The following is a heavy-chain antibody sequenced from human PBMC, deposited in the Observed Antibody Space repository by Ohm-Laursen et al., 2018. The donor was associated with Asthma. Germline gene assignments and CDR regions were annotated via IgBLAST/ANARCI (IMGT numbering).Heavy chain of an antibody. V-gene: IGHV4-30-4*01. D-gene: IGHD1-1*01. J-gene: IGHJ4*02. Sequence: TLSLTCTVSGGSICSVDYYWSWIRQPPGKGLEWIGYIYHSVSTYSSPSLKSRVTISGDTSKNQFSLNLSFVTAADTAMYYCARGPMHDYFFDTWGQGTLVTVSS. CDR2: IYHSVST. CDR3: ARGPMHDYFFDT. CDR1: GGSICSVDYY.